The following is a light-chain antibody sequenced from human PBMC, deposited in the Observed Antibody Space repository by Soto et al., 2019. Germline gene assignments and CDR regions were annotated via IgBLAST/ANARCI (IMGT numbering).Light chain of an antibody. CDR1: SSDVSGYNY. Sequence: QSVLTQPASVSGSPGQSITISCTGTSSDVSGYNYVSWYQQHPGKAPKLMIYEVSNRPSGVSNRFSGSKSGNTASLTISGLQAEDEADYYCSSYTSSSTVVFGGGTQLTV. V-gene: IGLV2-14*01. CDR2: EVS. J-gene: IGLJ2*01. CDR3: SSYTSSSTVV.